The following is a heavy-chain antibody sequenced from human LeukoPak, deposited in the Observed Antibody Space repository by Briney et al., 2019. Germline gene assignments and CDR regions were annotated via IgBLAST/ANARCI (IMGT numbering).Heavy chain of an antibody. Sequence: AAVKVSCKPSGYSFTGYYLHWVRQAPAQGLERMGWIYPISGGTNQAQQFRGRATMTRDTSSNTAYMELSRLRSDDTAVYYCARSDHYYYSMDDWGKGTTVTVSS. J-gene: IGHJ6*04. V-gene: IGHV1-2*02. CDR1: GYSFTGYY. CDR2: IYPISGGT. CDR3: ARSDHYYYSMDD.